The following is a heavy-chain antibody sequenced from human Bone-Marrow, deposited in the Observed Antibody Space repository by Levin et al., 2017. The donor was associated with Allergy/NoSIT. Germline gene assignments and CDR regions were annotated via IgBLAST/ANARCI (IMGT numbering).Heavy chain of an antibody. CDR1: GYTFTSYG. Sequence: ASVKVSCKASGYTFTSYGISWVRQAPGQGLEWMGWISAYNGNTNYAQKLQGRVTMTTDTSTSTAYMELRSLRSDDTAVYYCARVYAPLNSSWYRDYWGQGTLVTVSS. CDR3: ARVYAPLNSSWYRDY. CDR2: ISAYNGNT. J-gene: IGHJ4*02. V-gene: IGHV1-18*01. D-gene: IGHD6-13*01.